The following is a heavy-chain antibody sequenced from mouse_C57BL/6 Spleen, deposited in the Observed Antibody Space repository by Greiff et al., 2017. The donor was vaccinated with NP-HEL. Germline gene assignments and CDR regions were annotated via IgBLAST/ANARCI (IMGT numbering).Heavy chain of an antibody. CDR3: GRGGYYEYTYAMDY. CDR1: GYTFTSYW. J-gene: IGHJ4*01. Sequence: QVQLQQPGAELVKPGASVKLSCKASGYTFTSYWMHWVKQRPGQGLEWIGMIHPNSGSTNYNEKFKSKATLTVDKSSSTAYMQLSSLTSEDSAVYDCGRGGYYEYTYAMDYWGQGTSVTVAS. CDR2: IHPNSGST. V-gene: IGHV1-64*01. D-gene: IGHD2-4*01.